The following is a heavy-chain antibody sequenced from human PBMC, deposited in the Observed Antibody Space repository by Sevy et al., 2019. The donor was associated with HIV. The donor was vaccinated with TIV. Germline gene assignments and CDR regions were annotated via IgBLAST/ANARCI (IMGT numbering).Heavy chain of an antibody. CDR2: ISSNGGST. CDR1: GFIFSSYA. D-gene: IGHD5-18*01. V-gene: IGHV3-64D*06. J-gene: IGHJ3*02. CDR3: VKGSYSYGDKDYDAFDI. Sequence: GGSLRLSCSASGFIFSSYAMHWVSQAPGKGLEYVSAISSNGGSTYYAYSVKGRFTISRDNSKNTLYLQMSSLRAEDTAVYYCVKGSYSYGDKDYDAFDIWGQGTMVTVSS.